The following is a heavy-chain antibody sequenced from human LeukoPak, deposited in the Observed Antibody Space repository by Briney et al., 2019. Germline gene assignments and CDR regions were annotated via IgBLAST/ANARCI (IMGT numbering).Heavy chain of an antibody. CDR1: GFPLSSYS. Sequence: GGSLRLSCAASGFPLSSYSINWVRQAPGKGLEWVSYISSSGSAIYYVDSVKGRFTVSRDSAKNSLFLQMNSPRAEDTAVYYCVRVKGSYFDYWGQGALVTVSS. J-gene: IGHJ4*02. V-gene: IGHV3-48*01. CDR2: ISSSGSAI. D-gene: IGHD2-15*01. CDR3: VRVKGSYFDY.